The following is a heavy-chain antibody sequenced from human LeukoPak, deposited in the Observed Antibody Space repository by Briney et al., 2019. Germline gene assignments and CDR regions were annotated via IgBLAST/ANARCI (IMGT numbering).Heavy chain of an antibody. CDR3: ARWDSSSWTTWHY. V-gene: IGHV3-21*01. Sequence: NPGGSLRLSCAASGFTFSSYSMNWVRQAPGKGLEWVSSISSSSSYIYYADSVKGRFTISRDNAKNSLYLQMNSLRAEDTAVYYCARWDSSSWTTWHYWGQGTLVTVSS. D-gene: IGHD6-13*01. CDR1: GFTFSSYS. J-gene: IGHJ4*02. CDR2: ISSSSSYI.